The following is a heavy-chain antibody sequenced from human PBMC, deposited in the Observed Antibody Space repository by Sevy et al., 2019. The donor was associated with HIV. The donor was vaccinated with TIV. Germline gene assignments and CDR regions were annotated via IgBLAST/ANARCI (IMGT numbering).Heavy chain of an antibody. V-gene: IGHV4-34*01. CDR3: AGAGGTTVTTSDYYYGMDV. CDR2: INHSGST. Sequence: SETLSLTCAVYGGSFSGYYWSWIRQPPGKGLEWIGEINHSGSTNYNPSLKGRVTISVDTSKNQFSLKLSAVTAADTAVYYCAGAGGTTVTTSDYYYGMDVWGQGTTVTVSS. J-gene: IGHJ6*02. CDR1: GGSFSGYY. D-gene: IGHD4-17*01.